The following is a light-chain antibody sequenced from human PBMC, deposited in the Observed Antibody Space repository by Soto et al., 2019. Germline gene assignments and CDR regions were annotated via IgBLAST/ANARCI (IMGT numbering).Light chain of an antibody. Sequence: EIVLTQSPGTLSLSPGERATLSCRASQSVSSSSLAWYQQKPGQAPRLLIYGASSRATGIPDRFSGSGSGTDFNLTISRLEPEDVAVFYCQQYGSSPYTFGQGTKLEIK. CDR3: QQYGSSPYT. J-gene: IGKJ2*01. CDR2: GAS. V-gene: IGKV3-20*01. CDR1: QSVSSSS.